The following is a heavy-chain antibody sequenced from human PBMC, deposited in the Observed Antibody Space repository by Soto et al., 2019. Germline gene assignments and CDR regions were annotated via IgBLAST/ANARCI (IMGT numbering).Heavy chain of an antibody. V-gene: IGHV3-48*02. D-gene: IGHD2-15*01. CDR2: ISTTSFTI. Sequence: PGGSLRLSXAASGFSFSTYNMDWVRQAPGKGPEWIAYISTTSFTIYYADSVKGRFTISRDNDRNSLYLEMNSLRDEDTAVYYCARDRCYDGTCYSASDSWGQGTLVTVS. CDR3: ARDRCYDGTCYSASDS. CDR1: GFSFSTYN. J-gene: IGHJ5*01.